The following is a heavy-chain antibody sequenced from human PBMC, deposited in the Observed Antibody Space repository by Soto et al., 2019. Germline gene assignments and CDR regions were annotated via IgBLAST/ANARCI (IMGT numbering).Heavy chain of an antibody. D-gene: IGHD6-13*01. CDR3: ARLQAAAGDNDLTFDY. Sequence: EVQLVQSGAEVKKPGESLRISCKGSGYSFTSYWISWVRQMSGKGLEWMGRIDPSDSYTNYSPSFQGHVTISADKSIRTAERQWRSLKASDTAMYYCARLQAAAGDNDLTFDYWGHGTLVTVSS. CDR1: GYSFTSYW. CDR2: IDPSDSYT. V-gene: IGHV5-10-1*01. J-gene: IGHJ4*01.